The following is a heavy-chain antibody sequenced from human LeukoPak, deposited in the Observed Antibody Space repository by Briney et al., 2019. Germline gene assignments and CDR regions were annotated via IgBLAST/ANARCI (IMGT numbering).Heavy chain of an antibody. J-gene: IGHJ4*02. Sequence: GESLKISCKDSGYSFTSYWIGWVRQMPRKGLEWMGIIYPGDSDTRYSPSFQGQVTISADKSINTAYLQCSSLKASDTAIYYCARRGEAMDPFDYWGQGTLVTVSS. CDR1: GYSFTSYW. CDR2: IYPGDSDT. V-gene: IGHV5-51*01. CDR3: ARRGEAMDPFDY. D-gene: IGHD5-18*01.